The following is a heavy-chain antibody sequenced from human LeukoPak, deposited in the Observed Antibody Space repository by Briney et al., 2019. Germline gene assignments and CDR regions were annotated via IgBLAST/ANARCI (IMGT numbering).Heavy chain of an antibody. CDR1: GFTFSSYS. D-gene: IGHD1-26*01. CDR2: ISSSSSYI. CDR3: AREQGSGGTVDC. Sequence: GGSLRLSCAASGFTFSSYSMNWVRQAPGKGLEWVSSISSSSSYIYYADSVKGRFTISRDNAKNSLYLQMNSLRAEDTAVYYCAREQGSGGTVDCWGQGTLVTVSS. V-gene: IGHV3-21*01. J-gene: IGHJ4*02.